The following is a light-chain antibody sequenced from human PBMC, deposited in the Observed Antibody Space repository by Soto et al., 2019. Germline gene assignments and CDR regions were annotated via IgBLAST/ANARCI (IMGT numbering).Light chain of an antibody. CDR3: QQYNTWPPLT. CDR2: GAS. Sequence: EIVMTQSPATLSVSPGERATLSCRASQSVSSNLAWYQQKPGQAPRLLIYGASTRATGIPARFRGSGSGTEFTLTISSLQSADFAVYYCQQYNTWPPLTFGQGTRLEIK. CDR1: QSVSSN. J-gene: IGKJ5*01. V-gene: IGKV3-15*01.